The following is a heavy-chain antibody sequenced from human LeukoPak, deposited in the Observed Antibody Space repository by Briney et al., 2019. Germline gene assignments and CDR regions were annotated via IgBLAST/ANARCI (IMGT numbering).Heavy chain of an antibody. V-gene: IGHV3-30-3*01. CDR1: GFTFSSYA. J-gene: IGHJ3*02. D-gene: IGHD6-19*01. CDR2: ISYDGSNK. CDR3: ARVGLAVAGTIGAFDI. Sequence: GGSLRLSCAASGFTFSSYAMHWVRQAPGKGLEWVAVISYDGSNKYYADSVKGRFTISRDNSKNTLYLQMNSLRAEDTAVYYCARVGLAVAGTIGAFDIWGQGTMVTVSS.